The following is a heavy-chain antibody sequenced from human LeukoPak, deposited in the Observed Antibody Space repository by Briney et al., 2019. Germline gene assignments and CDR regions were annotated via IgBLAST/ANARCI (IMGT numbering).Heavy chain of an antibody. V-gene: IGHV1-69*04. CDR2: IIPIFGIA. J-gene: IGHJ6*02. CDR3: ARQGTYYYDSSGLNPPDCYYGMDV. CDR1: GGTFSSYA. Sequence: GASVKVSCKASGGTFSSYAISWVRQAPGQGLEWMGRIIPIFGIANYAQKFQGRVTITADKSTTTAYMEVSSLRSEDTAVHYCARQGTYYYDSSGLNPPDCYYGMDVWGQGTTVTVSS. D-gene: IGHD3-22*01.